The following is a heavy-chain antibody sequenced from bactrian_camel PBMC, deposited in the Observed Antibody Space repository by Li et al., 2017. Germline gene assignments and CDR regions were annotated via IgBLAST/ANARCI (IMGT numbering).Heavy chain of an antibody. D-gene: IGHD3*01. CDR2: IHRDDSI. CDR3: APDSSPQMGCY. V-gene: IGHV3S53*01. J-gene: IGHJ4*01. CDR1: GIPKSASTDIGYC. Sequence: HVQLVESGGGSVQVGGSLKLSCVDRGIPKSASTDIGYCWGWFRQTPEKTRELIAAIHRDDSITYADSVKGRFTISQDNSKTTTWLQMNNLKLDDTAMYYCAPDSSPQMGCYWTRGTQVTVS.